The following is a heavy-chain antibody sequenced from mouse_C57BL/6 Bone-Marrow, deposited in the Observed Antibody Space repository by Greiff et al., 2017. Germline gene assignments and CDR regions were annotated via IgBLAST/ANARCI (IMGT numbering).Heavy chain of an antibody. Sequence: QVQLKQPGAELVKPGASVKLSCKASGYTFTSYWMHWVKQRPGQGLEWIGMIHPNSGSTNYNEKFKSKATLTVDKSSSTAYMQLSSLTSEDSAVYYCARSGAYYSNYWYFDVWGTGTTVTVSS. D-gene: IGHD2-5*01. J-gene: IGHJ1*03. V-gene: IGHV1-64*01. CDR2: IHPNSGST. CDR1: GYTFTSYW. CDR3: ARSGAYYSNYWYFDV.